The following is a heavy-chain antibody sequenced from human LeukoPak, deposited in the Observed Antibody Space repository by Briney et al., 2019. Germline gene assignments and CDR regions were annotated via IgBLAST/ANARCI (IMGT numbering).Heavy chain of an antibody. CDR1: GGSISSYY. CDR2: ISYSGIN. J-gene: IGHJ4*02. Sequence: SETLSLTCTVSGGSISSYYWSWILQPPGKGLEWIGYISYSGINNYNPCLKSRVTISVDTSKNHFSLKLTSVTAADTAVDYCAREVQRRDGYNYAEVWGQGTLVTVSS. D-gene: IGHD5-24*01. CDR3: AREVQRRDGYNYAEV. V-gene: IGHV4-59*01.